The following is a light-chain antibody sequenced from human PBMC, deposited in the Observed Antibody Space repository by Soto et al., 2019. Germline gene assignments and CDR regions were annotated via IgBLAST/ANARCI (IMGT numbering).Light chain of an antibody. Sequence: QAVVTQECSLTVSPGGTVTLTCDSSIDTVTTSHWPYWFQQKPGHAPKTLIYDTTNRHPWTPARFSGSILGGKAALILSGAQPEDEAEYYCLLSYNGAPAVFGGGTQLTVL. V-gene: IGLV7-46*01. CDR2: DTT. J-gene: IGLJ7*01. CDR3: LLSYNGAPAV. CDR1: IDTVTTSHW.